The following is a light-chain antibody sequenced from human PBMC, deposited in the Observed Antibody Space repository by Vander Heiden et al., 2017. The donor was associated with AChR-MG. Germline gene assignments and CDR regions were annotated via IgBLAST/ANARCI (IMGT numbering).Light chain of an antibody. V-gene: IGLV1-47*01. CDR3: AAWDDSLSVV. J-gene: IGLJ2*01. Sequence: QSVLTQPPSASGTPGQRVTISCSGSSSNIGSNYVYWYQQIPGTAPNLLIYRNNQRPSGFPDRFSGSKSGTSASLAISGLRSEDEADYYCAAWDDSLSVVFGGGTKLTVL. CDR2: RNN. CDR1: SSNIGSNY.